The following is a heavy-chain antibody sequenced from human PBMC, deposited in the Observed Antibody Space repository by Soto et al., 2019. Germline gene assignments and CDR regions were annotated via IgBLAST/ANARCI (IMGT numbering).Heavy chain of an antibody. D-gene: IGHD3-10*01. CDR3: AIRGVTISGFDY. CDR1: GFTFSNYW. CDR2: INSDGSST. Sequence: GSLRRSCAASGFTFSNYWMNWVRQAPGKGLVWVSRINSDGSSTSYADSVKGRFTISRDNAKNTLYLQMSSLRADETAVYYCAIRGVTISGFDYWGQGALVTVSS. J-gene: IGHJ4*02. V-gene: IGHV3-74*01.